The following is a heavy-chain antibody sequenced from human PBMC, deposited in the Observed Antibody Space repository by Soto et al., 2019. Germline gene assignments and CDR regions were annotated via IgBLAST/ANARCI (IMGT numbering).Heavy chain of an antibody. CDR1: GYTFASYA. V-gene: IGHV1-18*01. D-gene: IGHD4-17*01. J-gene: IGHJ4*02. Sequence: QVQLVQSGGEVKKPGASVKVSCKASGYTFASYAINWVRQAPGRGLEWMGWISACDGNTNYAQKFQGRLTMTTDTSTTTAYMDLRSLGSDDTAMYYCARDDYGFDYWGQGTLLTVSS. CDR3: ARDDYGFDY. CDR2: ISACDGNT.